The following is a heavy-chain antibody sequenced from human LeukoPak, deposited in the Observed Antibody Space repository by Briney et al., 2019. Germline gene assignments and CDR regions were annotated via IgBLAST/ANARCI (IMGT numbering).Heavy chain of an antibody. CDR2: IIPIFGTA. J-gene: IGHJ4*02. CDR3: ATEQWLARGYVDY. D-gene: IGHD6-19*01. Sequence: ASVKVSCRASGGTFSSYAISWVRQAPGQGLEWTGGIIPIFGTANYAQKFQGRVTITTDESTSTAYMELSSLRSEDTAVYYCATEQWLARGYVDYWGQGTLVTVSS. CDR1: GGTFSSYA. V-gene: IGHV1-69*05.